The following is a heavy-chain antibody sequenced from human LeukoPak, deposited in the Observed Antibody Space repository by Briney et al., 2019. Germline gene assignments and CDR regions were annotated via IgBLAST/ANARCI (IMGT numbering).Heavy chain of an antibody. J-gene: IGHJ4*02. CDR3: VRAGIRAASYYFDY. CDR1: GFTFTNYA. CDR2: ISSNGGST. V-gene: IGHV3-64D*09. Sequence: GGSLRLFCSASGFTFTNYAVHWVRQAPGKALEFVSGISSNGGSTYYADSLKGRFTISRDNSKNTLYLQMTTLRPEDTAVYYCVRAGIRAASYYFDYWGQGTLVTVSS. D-gene: IGHD6-13*01.